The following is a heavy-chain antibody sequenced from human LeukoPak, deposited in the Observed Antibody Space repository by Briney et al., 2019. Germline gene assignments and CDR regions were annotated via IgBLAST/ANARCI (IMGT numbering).Heavy chain of an antibody. V-gene: IGHV5-51*01. CDR2: IYPGDSDT. CDR3: ARQGGYVWGSYRYTLPFDY. CDR1: GYSFTSYW. J-gene: IGHJ4*02. D-gene: IGHD3-16*02. Sequence: GESLKISCKGSGYSFTSYWIGWVRQMPGKGLEWMGIIYPGDSDTRYSPSFQGQVIISADKSISTAYLQWSSLKASDTAMYYCARQGGYVWGSYRYTLPFDYWGQGTLVTVSS.